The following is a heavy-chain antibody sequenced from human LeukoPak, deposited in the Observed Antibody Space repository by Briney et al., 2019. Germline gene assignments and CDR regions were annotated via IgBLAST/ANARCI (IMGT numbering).Heavy chain of an antibody. CDR2: INPSGGST. V-gene: IGHV1-46*01. CDR3: ARDGSGYSGSSLHYYYYMDV. Sequence: ASVKVSCKASGYTFTSYYIHWVRQAPGQGLEWMGIINPSGGSTSYAQKFQGRVTMTRDMSTSTVYMELSSLRSDDTAVYYCARDGSGYSGSSLHYYYYMDVWGKGTTVTVSS. CDR1: GYTFTSYY. J-gene: IGHJ6*03. D-gene: IGHD5-12*01.